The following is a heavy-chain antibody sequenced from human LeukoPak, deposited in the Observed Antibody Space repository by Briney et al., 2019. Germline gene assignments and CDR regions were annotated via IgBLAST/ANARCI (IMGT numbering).Heavy chain of an antibody. CDR1: GFSLSPYG. Sequence: GGSLRLSYAASGFSLSPYGMTWVRQPPGKGLEWVSTISARNDMYYADSMKGRFSISRDNAKNSLYLQMNALRAEDTAVYYCARDVRPDYWGQGTLVTVSS. J-gene: IGHJ4*02. CDR3: ARDVRPDY. V-gene: IGHV3-21*01. CDR2: ISARNDM. D-gene: IGHD6-6*01.